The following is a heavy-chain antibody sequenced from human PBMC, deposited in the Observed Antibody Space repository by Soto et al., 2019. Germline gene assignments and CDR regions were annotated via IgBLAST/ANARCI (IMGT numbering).Heavy chain of an antibody. CDR3: ARQRLGVLHGLVDV. CDR2: ISDIAYT. V-gene: IGHV4-61*05. D-gene: IGHD3-10*01. J-gene: IGHJ6*02. CDR1: GGSISSSSYY. Sequence: SETLSLTCTVSGGSISSSSYYWGWIRQPPGKGLEWIGYISDIAYTSYNPSLKGRVSISVDTSKNQFSLTLTSVTAADTAVYYSARQRLGVLHGLVDVWGQGTTVTVSS.